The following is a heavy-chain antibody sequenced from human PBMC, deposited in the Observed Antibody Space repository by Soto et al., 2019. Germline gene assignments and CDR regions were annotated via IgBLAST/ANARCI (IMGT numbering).Heavy chain of an antibody. J-gene: IGHJ4*02. V-gene: IGHV3-43*01. Sequence: EVQLVESGGVVVQPGGSVRLSCAASGFTFDDYTMHWVRQAPGKGLEWVSLITWGGHTIYYADSVKGRFTISRDNSKNSLYLQMNSLRTEDTALYYCAKTVLRGVINPVDYWGQGTLVTVSS. CDR2: ITWGGHTI. CDR1: GFTFDDYT. D-gene: IGHD3-10*01. CDR3: AKTVLRGVINPVDY.